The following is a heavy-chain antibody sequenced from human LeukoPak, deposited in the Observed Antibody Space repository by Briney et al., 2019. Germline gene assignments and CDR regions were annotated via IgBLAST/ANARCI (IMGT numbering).Heavy chain of an antibody. V-gene: IGHV3-49*04. Sequence: GRSLRLSCTASGFTFGDYAMSWVRQAPGKGLEWVGFIRSQAYGGTTEYAASVKGRFTISRDDSKSIAYLQMNSLKTEDTAVYYCTRDEEYSRGWYPFRYYYYGMDVWGQGTTVTVSS. CDR1: GFTFGDYA. D-gene: IGHD6-19*01. CDR3: TRDEEYSRGWYPFRYYYYGMDV. J-gene: IGHJ6*02. CDR2: IRSQAYGGTT.